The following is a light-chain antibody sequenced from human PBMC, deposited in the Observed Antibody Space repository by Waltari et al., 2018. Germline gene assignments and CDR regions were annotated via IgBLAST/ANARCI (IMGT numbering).Light chain of an antibody. V-gene: IGKV4-1*01. CDR2: WAF. CDR1: QSVLYCSNDKNY. Sequence: DIVMTQSPDSLAVSLGERATINCKSSQSVLYCSNDKNYLAWYQQKPGQPPKLVIYWAFTRESGVPDQLSGSGSGTDFPLTISSLQAEDVAVYYCQQYYSIPWTFGQGTKVEIK. CDR3: QQYYSIPWT. J-gene: IGKJ1*01.